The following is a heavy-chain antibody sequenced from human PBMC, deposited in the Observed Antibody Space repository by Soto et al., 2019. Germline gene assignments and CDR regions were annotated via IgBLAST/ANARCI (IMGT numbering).Heavy chain of an antibody. CDR3: ARDDELANENAFDL. CDR2: ISPK. D-gene: IGHD5-12*01. J-gene: IGHJ3*01. Sequence: QVQLVESGGGLVQPGTYLRLSCAVSGFSFRTYGFHLVRQPPGKGLQWVAVISPKGHSDSVEGRFTISRDNSKDTLYLQMNNVRAEDTAVDYCARDDELANENAFDLWGQGTKVTVSS. V-gene: IGHV3-33*01. CDR1: GFSFRTYG.